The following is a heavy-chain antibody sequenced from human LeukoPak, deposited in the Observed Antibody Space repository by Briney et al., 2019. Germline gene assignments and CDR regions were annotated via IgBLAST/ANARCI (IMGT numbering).Heavy chain of an antibody. D-gene: IGHD3-10*01. CDR1: GFTFSSYA. J-gene: IGHJ4*02. CDR2: ISGSGGST. CDR3: ARRGKNYYGSGSYYKSPSSYYFVY. Sequence: GGSLRLSCAASGFTFSSYAMSWVRQAPGKGLEWVSAISGSGGSTYYADSVKGRFTISRDNSKNTLYLQMNSLRAEDTAVYYCARRGKNYYGSGSYYKSPSSYYFVYWGQGTLVTVSS. V-gene: IGHV3-23*01.